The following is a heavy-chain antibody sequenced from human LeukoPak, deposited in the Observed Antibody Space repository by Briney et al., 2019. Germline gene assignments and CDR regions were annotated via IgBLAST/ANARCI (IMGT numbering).Heavy chain of an antibody. CDR2: ISSSRSYI. D-gene: IGHD3-22*01. CDR1: GFTFSSYS. CDR3: ARDTGYYDDDY. Sequence: GVLRLSCAASGFTFSSYSMNWVRQAPGRGLEWVSSISSSRSYIYYADSVKGRFTISRDNAKNSLYLQMNSLRAEDTAVYYCARDTGYYDDDYWGQGTLVTVSS. J-gene: IGHJ4*02. V-gene: IGHV3-21*01.